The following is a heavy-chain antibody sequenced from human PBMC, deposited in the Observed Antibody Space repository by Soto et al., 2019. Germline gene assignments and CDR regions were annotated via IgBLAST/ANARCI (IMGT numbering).Heavy chain of an antibody. V-gene: IGHV4-59*08. CDR3: ARHWDWGSLGY. Sequence: QVQLQESGPGLVKPSETLSLTCTVSGDSISSDYWSWIRQPPGKGLEWIGFIYYSGSINYNPSLESQVAIAVDTSNNLCPLTLTPVTAADTAVYYCARHWDWGSLGYWGQGTLVTVSS. D-gene: IGHD3-16*01. CDR2: IYYSGSI. J-gene: IGHJ4*02. CDR1: GDSISSDY.